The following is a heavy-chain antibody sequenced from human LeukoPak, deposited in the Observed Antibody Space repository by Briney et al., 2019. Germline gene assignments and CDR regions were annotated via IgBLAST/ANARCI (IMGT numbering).Heavy chain of an antibody. D-gene: IGHD3-3*01. V-gene: IGHV1-69*13. Sequence: GASVKVSCKASGGTFSSYAISWVRQAPGQGLEWMGGIIPIFGTANYAQKFQGRVTITADESTSTAYMELSSLRSEDTAVYYCARGTQTYYDFWSGFDYWGQGTLVTVSS. CDR3: ARGTQTYYDFWSGFDY. CDR2: IIPIFGTA. J-gene: IGHJ4*02. CDR1: GGTFSSYA.